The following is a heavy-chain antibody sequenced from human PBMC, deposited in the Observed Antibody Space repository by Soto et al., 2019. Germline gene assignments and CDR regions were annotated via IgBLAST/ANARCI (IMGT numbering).Heavy chain of an antibody. J-gene: IGHJ6*02. D-gene: IGHD6-19*01. Sequence: PGGSLRLSCAASGFTFSSYGMHWVRQAPGKGLEWVAVISYDGSNKYYADSVKGRFTISRDNSKNTLYLQMNSLRAEDTAVYYCAKDLSQQWLAYYYYGMDVWGQGPTVTVSS. V-gene: IGHV3-30*18. CDR3: AKDLSQQWLAYYYYGMDV. CDR1: GFTFSSYG. CDR2: ISYDGSNK.